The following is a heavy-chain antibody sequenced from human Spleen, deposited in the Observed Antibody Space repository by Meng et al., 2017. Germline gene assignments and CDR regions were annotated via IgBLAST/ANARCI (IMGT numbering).Heavy chain of an antibody. V-gene: IGHV1-46*01. J-gene: IGHJ5*02. CDR3: ASDLHSYCSGGSCYPNWFDP. D-gene: IGHD2-15*01. Sequence: ASVKVSCKASGYTFTSYYMHWVRQAPGQGLEWMGIINPSGGSTSYAQKFQGRVTMTRDTSTSTVYMELSSLRSEDTAVYYCASDLHSYCSGGSCYPNWFDPWGQGTLVTVSS. CDR1: GYTFTSYY. CDR2: INPSGGST.